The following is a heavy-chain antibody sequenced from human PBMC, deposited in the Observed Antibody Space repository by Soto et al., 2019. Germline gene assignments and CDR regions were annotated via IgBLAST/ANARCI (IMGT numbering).Heavy chain of an antibody. CDR2: ISAYNGNT. Sequence: QVQLVQSGAEVKKPGASVQVSCKASGYTFTSYGIIWVRQAPGQGLEWMGWISAYNGNTNYAQKLQGRVTMTTDTSTSTAYMELRSLRSDDTAVYYCARDIAVAGIRYSWFDPCGQGTLVTVSS. J-gene: IGHJ5*02. D-gene: IGHD6-19*01. CDR3: ARDIAVAGIRYSWFDP. CDR1: GYTFTSYG. V-gene: IGHV1-18*01.